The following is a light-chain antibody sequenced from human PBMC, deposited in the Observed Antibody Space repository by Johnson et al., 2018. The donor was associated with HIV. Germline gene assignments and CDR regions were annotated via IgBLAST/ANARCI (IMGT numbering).Light chain of an antibody. J-gene: IGLJ1*01. CDR3: GTWDSSLSLFV. Sequence: QSLLTQPPSVSAAPGQKVTISCSGSNSNIGNNYVSWYQQLPGTAPKLLIYDNNKRPSGIPDRFSGSKSGTSATLGITGLQTGDEADYYCGTWDSSLSLFVFGTGTKVTVL. V-gene: IGLV1-51*01. CDR2: DNN. CDR1: NSNIGNNY.